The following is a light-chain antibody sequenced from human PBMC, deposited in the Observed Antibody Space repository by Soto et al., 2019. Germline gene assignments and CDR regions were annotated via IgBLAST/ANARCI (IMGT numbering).Light chain of an antibody. J-gene: IGLJ2*01. CDR2: ANN. Sequence: QSVLTQPPSASRTPGQRVSISCSGSGSSIGTNTVNWYRQLPGTAPKLLIYANNQRPSGVPDRFSGSKSGTSASLAISGLQSEDEAEYYCAAWDGSLNNVLFGGGTKVTVL. V-gene: IGLV1-44*01. CDR3: AAWDGSLNNVL. CDR1: GSSIGTNT.